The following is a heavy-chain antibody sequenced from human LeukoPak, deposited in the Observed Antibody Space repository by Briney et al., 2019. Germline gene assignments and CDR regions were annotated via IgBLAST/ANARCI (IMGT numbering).Heavy chain of an antibody. V-gene: IGHV3-7*04. J-gene: IGHJ5*01. CDR3: GRDPDS. CDR1: GFTFSSYG. CDR2: ISGDGSER. Sequence: QPGGSLGLSCAVSGFTFSSYGMHWVRQAPGKGLEWVAGISGDGSERDYVDSVRGRFTISRDNAKNSLYLQMNSLTAEDTAVYYCGRDPDSWGQGTVVTVSS.